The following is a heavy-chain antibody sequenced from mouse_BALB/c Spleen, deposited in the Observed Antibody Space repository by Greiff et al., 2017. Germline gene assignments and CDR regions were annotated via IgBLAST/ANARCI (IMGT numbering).Heavy chain of an antibody. D-gene: IGHD2-1*01. CDR3: ARGGGNYVGAMDY. CDR2: ISSGSSTI. CDR1: GFTFSSFG. J-gene: IGHJ4*01. Sequence: DVKLVESGGGLVQPGGSRKLSCAASGFTFSSFGMHWVRQAPEKGLEWVAYISSGSSTIYYADTVKGRFTISRDNPKNTLFLQMTSLRSEDTAMYYCARGGGNYVGAMDYWGQGTSVTVSS. V-gene: IGHV5-17*02.